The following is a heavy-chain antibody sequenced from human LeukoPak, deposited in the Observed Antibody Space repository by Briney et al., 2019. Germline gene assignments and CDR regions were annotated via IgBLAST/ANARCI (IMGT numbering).Heavy chain of an antibody. Sequence: SETLSLTCSVSGGSISDYYWGWLRQPQGKRLEWIGYMYFSGSTNYNPSLKRRVTISLDTSKTRFSLRLSSVTAADTAMYYCARAHRLISSTTKWGQGTLGTVSS. D-gene: IGHD5-12*01. CDR2: MYFSGST. V-gene: IGHV4-59*01. CDR3: ARAHRLISSTTK. J-gene: IGHJ4*02. CDR1: GGSISDYY.